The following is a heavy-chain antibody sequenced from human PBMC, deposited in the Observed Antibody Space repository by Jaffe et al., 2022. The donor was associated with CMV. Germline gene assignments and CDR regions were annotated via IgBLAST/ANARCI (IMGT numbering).Heavy chain of an antibody. CDR2: IYYSGST. D-gene: IGHD3-3*01. Sequence: QLQLQESGPGLVKPSETLSLTCTVSGGSISSSSYYWGWIRQPPGKGLEWIGSIYYSGSTYYNPSLKSRVTISVDTSKNQFSLKLSSVTAADTAVYYCARKRSGNDFWSGYYPYYYYYYMDVWGKGTTVTVSS. CDR1: GGSISSSSYY. CDR3: ARKRSGNDFWSGYYPYYYYYYMDV. V-gene: IGHV4-39*01. J-gene: IGHJ6*03.